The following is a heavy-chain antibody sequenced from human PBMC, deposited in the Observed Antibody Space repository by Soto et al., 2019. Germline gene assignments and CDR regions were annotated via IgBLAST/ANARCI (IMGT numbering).Heavy chain of an antibody. CDR1: GFTFSSYA. CDR2: ISGSGGST. V-gene: IGHV3-23*01. Sequence: EVQLLESGGGLVQPGGSLRLSCAASGFTFSSYAMTWVRQAPGKGLEWVSAISGSGGSTYYADSVKGRFTISRDNTKNTLYLQMNSLRAEDTAVYYCAKSPWGWLQFWNYWGQGTLVTVSS. J-gene: IGHJ4*02. CDR3: AKSPWGWLQFWNY. D-gene: IGHD5-12*01.